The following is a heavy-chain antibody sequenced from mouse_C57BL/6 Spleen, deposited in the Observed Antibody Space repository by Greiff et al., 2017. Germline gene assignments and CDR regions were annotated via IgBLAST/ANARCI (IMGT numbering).Heavy chain of an antibody. V-gene: IGHV5-6*01. D-gene: IGHD1-1*02. CDR2: ISSGGSYT. CDR1: GFTFSSYG. J-gene: IGHJ2*01. Sequence: VESGGDLVKPGGSLKLSCAASGFTFSSYGMSWVRQTPDKRLEWVATISSGGSYTYYPDSVKGRFTISRDNAKNTLYLQMSSLKSEDTAMYYCARQVGTGGLLDYWGQGTTLTVSS. CDR3: ARQVGTGGLLDY.